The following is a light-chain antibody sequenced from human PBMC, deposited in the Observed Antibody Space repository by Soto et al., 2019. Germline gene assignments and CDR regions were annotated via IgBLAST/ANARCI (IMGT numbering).Light chain of an antibody. V-gene: IGKV3-20*01. CDR3: QQYGGSTRT. Sequence: IVLTQSPGTLSLSPGERATLSCRASQSVTNQLAWYQQKPGQAPRLIIHGASSRATGVPDMITGSGSGTDFTLSSSRLEPEDLAVYYCQQYGGSTRTFGQGTKVEIK. CDR1: QSVTNQ. CDR2: GAS. J-gene: IGKJ1*01.